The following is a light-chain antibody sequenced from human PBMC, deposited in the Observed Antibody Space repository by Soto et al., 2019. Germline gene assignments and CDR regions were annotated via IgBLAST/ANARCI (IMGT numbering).Light chain of an antibody. CDR2: GAS. Sequence: EIVLTQSPGTLSLSPGERATLSCRASQSVSRSFLAWYQKKPGQAPRLLIYGASSRATGIPDRFSGSGSGTDFTLTISRLEPEDSALYYCQQYDTSPRTFGHGTKLEI. CDR3: QQYDTSPRT. J-gene: IGKJ2*01. CDR1: QSVSRSF. V-gene: IGKV3-20*01.